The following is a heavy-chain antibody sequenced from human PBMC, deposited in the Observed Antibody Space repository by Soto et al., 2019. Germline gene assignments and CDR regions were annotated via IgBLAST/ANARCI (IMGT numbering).Heavy chain of an antibody. D-gene: IGHD2-15*01. Sequence: QVQLQESGPGLVKPSQTLSLTCTVSGGSISSGDYYWSWIRQPPGKGLEWIGYIYYSGSTYYNPTLKSRVTIPVDTSKNQFSLKLSSVTAADTAVYYCARYCSGGSCYSGYNWFDPWGQGTLVTVSS. CDR2: IYYSGST. CDR1: GGSISSGDYY. J-gene: IGHJ5*02. V-gene: IGHV4-30-4*01. CDR3: ARYCSGGSCYSGYNWFDP.